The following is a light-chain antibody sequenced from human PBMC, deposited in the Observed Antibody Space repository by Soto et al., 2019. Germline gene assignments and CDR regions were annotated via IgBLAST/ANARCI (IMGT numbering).Light chain of an antibody. CDR3: HQYDSSHT. CDR1: QSVSSSY. J-gene: IGKJ5*01. V-gene: IGKV3-20*01. CDR2: GAF. Sequence: EIVLTQSPGTLSLSPGERATLSCRASQSVSSSYLVWYQQKVGKAPRLLIYGAFSRATGIPDRLSGSGSGTDFTLTIRRLEPEDFAVYYCHQYDSSHTFGQGTRLEI.